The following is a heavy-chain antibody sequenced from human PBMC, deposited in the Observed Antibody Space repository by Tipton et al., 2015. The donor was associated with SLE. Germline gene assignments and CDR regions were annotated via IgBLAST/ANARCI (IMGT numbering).Heavy chain of an antibody. CDR3: EVGSSSQGFDY. V-gene: IGHV1-69*04. Sequence: QSGAEVKKPGSSVKVSCKASGGTFSSYAISWVRQAPGQGLEWMGRIIPILGIANYAQKFQGRVTITADKSTSTAYMELSSLRSEDTAVYYCEVGSSSQGFDYWGQGTLVTVSS. CDR2: IIPILGIA. D-gene: IGHD6-6*01. J-gene: IGHJ4*02. CDR1: GGTFSSYA.